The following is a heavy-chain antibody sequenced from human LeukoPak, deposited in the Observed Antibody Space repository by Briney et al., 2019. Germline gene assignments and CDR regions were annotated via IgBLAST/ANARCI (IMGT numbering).Heavy chain of an antibody. CDR3: ARGAPIVGVTRGWFDP. Sequence: SETLSLTCAVYGGSFSGYYWSWIRQPPGKGLEWIGEINHSGSTNYNPSLKSRVTISVDTSKNQFSLKLSSVTAADTAVYYCARGAPIVGVTRGWFDPWGQGTLVTVSS. J-gene: IGHJ5*02. V-gene: IGHV4-34*01. D-gene: IGHD1-26*01. CDR2: INHSGST. CDR1: GGSFSGYY.